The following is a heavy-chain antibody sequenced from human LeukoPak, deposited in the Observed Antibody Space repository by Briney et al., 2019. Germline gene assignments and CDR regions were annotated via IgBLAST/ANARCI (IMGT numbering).Heavy chain of an antibody. Sequence: GGSLRLSCAASGFTLSSSSMNWVRQAPGKGLEWVSSISSSSSYIYYADSLKGRFTISRDNAKNSLYLQMDSLRAEDTAVYYCARQQWLDGAYYFDCWGEGTLVTVSS. J-gene: IGHJ4*02. CDR1: GFTLSSSS. V-gene: IGHV3-21*01. D-gene: IGHD6-19*01. CDR3: ARQQWLDGAYYFDC. CDR2: ISSSSSYI.